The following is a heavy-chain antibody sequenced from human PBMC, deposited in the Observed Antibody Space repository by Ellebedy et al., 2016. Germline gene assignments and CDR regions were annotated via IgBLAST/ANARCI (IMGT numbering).Heavy chain of an antibody. V-gene: IGHV3-49*03. D-gene: IGHD4-23*01. CDR1: GFTFSDYY. Sequence: GGSLRLSXAASGFTFSDYYMSWIRQAPGKGLEWVGFIRSKAYGGTTEYAASVKGRFTISRDDSKSIAYLQMNSLKTEDTAVYYCTRESGGNSYWGPTFDYWGQGTLVTVSS. CDR2: IRSKAYGGTT. J-gene: IGHJ4*02. CDR3: TRESGGNSYWGPTFDY.